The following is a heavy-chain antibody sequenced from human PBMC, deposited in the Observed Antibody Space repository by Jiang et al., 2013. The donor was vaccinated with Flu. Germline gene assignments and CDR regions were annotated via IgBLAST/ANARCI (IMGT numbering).Heavy chain of an antibody. D-gene: IGHD4/OR15-4a*01. V-gene: IGHV1-46*01. Sequence: SGGSTSYAQKFQGRVTMTRDTSTSTAYMELSSLRSEDTAVYYCARSRGMIPPNFSDYWGQGTLVTVSS. CDR3: ARSRGMIPPNFSDY. CDR2: SGGST. J-gene: IGHJ4*02.